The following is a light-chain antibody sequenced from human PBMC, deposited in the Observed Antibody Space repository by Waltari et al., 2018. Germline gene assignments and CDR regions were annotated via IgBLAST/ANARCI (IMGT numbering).Light chain of an antibody. V-gene: IGLV3-19*01. CDR3: SSRNGRANQVV. CDR2: GKD. Sequence: SSELTQDPAVSVALGQTVRFTCQGDSLRSSYASWYQLKPGQAPVLVIYGKDKLPSGIPERSAGYSSGTTSSLTITGAQAEDEAGYYCSSRNGRANQVVFAGGTKVTVL. J-gene: IGLJ3*02. CDR1: SLRSSY.